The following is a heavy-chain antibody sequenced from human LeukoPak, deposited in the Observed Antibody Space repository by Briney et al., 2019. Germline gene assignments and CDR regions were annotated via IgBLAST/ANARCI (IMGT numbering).Heavy chain of an antibody. CDR1: GGSFSGSY. J-gene: IGHJ4*02. Sequence: SETLSLTCAVYGGSFSGSYWSWIRQPPGKGLEWIGEINHSGYTHDNPSLKSRVTISIDTSKNQFSLKLSSVTAADTAVYYCARGRSSSGYYKRKPEYYFDYWGQGTLVTVSS. CDR2: INHSGYT. V-gene: IGHV4-34*01. CDR3: ARGRSSSGYYKRKPEYYFDY. D-gene: IGHD3-22*01.